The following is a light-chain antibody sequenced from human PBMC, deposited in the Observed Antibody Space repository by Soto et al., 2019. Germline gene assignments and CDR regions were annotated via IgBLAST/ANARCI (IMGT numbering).Light chain of an antibody. CDR2: GAS. V-gene: IGKV3-15*01. CDR1: QSVNTN. Sequence: EIVLTQSPVTLSLSPVERATLSCRASQSVNTNLAWYQQKPGQAPRLLIYGASTRATGIPARFSGGGSGTAFTLTSSSLQSEGFEVYYCHRYDNWPALTVGGGPEVDI. CDR3: HRYDNWPALT. J-gene: IGKJ4*01.